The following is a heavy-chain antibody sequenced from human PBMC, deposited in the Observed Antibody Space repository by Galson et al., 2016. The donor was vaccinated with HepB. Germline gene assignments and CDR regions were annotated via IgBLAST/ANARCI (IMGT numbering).Heavy chain of an antibody. V-gene: IGHV1-3*01. CDR2: INGGNGNT. CDR1: GYTFTNYA. Sequence: SVKVSCKASGYTFTNYAMHWVRQAPGQRLEWMGWINGGNGNTQYSQKFQGRATITRDTSASTAYMELSRLRSDDTAVYFCARGMYSNGWLTYYYAMGVWGQATTVTVSS. CDR3: ARGMYSNGWLTYYYAMGV. J-gene: IGHJ6*02. D-gene: IGHD6-19*01.